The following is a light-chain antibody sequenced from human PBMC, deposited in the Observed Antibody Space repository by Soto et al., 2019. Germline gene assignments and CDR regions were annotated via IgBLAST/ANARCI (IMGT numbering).Light chain of an antibody. Sequence: DIPKTQSPSTLSASVGDRVTITCRASQSISSWLAWYQQKPGKAPKLLIYDASSLESGVPSRFSGSGSGTEFTLTISSLQPDDFATYYCQQYNSYQGTFGQGTKVDIK. J-gene: IGKJ1*01. CDR2: DAS. CDR1: QSISSW. V-gene: IGKV1-5*01. CDR3: QQYNSYQGT.